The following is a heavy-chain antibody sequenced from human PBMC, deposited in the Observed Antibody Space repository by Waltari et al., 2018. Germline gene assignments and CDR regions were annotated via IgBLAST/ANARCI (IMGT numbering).Heavy chain of an antibody. CDR2: IYYTGTT. J-gene: IGHJ4*02. D-gene: IGHD3-3*01. CDR1: VASLDNNTHS. CDR3: ARHINFWSGYYFDS. Sequence: QLQLQESGPQLVKPSETLSLTCPVSVASLDNNTHSWGWVRQPPGKGLEWIGSIYYTGTTYYNPSLKSRMTISADTSKTQFSLRLSSVTAADTAVYYCARHINFWSGYYFDSWGQGTLVTVSS. V-gene: IGHV4-39*01.